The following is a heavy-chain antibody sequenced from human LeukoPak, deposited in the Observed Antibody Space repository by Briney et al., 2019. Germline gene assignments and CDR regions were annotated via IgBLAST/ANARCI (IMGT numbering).Heavy chain of an antibody. V-gene: IGHV1-18*01. CDR1: GGTFSSYA. Sequence: AASVKVSCKASGGTFSSYAISWVRQAPGQGLEWVGWIRGDNGNTNYAQKLQGRVTMTTDTSTSTAYMELRSLGSDETAVYYCARVDLLTGYYFFDYWGQGTLVTVSS. CDR3: ARVDLLTGYYFFDY. D-gene: IGHD3-9*01. J-gene: IGHJ4*02. CDR2: IRGDNGNT.